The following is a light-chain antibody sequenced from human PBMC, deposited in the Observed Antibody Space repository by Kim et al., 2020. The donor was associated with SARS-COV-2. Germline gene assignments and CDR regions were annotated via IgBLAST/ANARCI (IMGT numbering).Light chain of an antibody. Sequence: ASTGDRVTISGRARQGIRSHLDWYQQKPGQAPQLLIYGASTMQSGGPSRFIGSGSGTDFTRTISCLQSEDFATYYCQQYYTYPRTFCQGTKVDIK. CDR1: QGIRSH. V-gene: IGKV1-8*01. CDR3: QQYYTYPRT. J-gene: IGKJ1*01. CDR2: GAS.